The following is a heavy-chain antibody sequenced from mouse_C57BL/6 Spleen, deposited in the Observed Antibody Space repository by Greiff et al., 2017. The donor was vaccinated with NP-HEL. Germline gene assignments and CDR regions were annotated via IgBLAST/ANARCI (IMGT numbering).Heavy chain of an antibody. D-gene: IGHD1-1*01. CDR1: GFNIKDDY. J-gene: IGHJ4*01. Sequence: EVQLQESGAELVRPGASVKLSCTASGFNIKDDYMHWVKQRPEQGLEWIGWIDPENGDTEYASKFQGKATITADTSSNTAYLQLSSLTSEDTAVYYCTTYYYYGSSYAMDYWGQGTSVTVSS. CDR2: IDPENGDT. CDR3: TTYYYYGSSYAMDY. V-gene: IGHV14-4*01.